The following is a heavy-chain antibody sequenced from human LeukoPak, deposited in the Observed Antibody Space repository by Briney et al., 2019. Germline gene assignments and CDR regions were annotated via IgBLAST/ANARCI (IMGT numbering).Heavy chain of an antibody. CDR3: ARRYLGSGSLPGL. CDR2: INPNSGGT. D-gene: IGHD3-10*01. Sequence: ASVKVSCKASGYTFTGYYMHWVRQALGQGLEWMGRINPNSGGTNYAQKFQGRVTMTRDTSISTAYMELSRLRSDDTAVYYCARRYLGSGSLPGLWGQGTLVTVSS. J-gene: IGHJ4*02. V-gene: IGHV1-2*06. CDR1: GYTFTGYY.